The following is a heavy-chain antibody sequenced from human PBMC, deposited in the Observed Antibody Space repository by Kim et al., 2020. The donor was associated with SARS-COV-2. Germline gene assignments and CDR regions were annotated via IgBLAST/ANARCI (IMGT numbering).Heavy chain of an antibody. Sequence: GGSLRLSCAASGFTFSSNDMTWVRQTPGKGLEWVSTITTSGGGGTYYADSVKGRFTTSRDNSKNTLYLHMSSLRAEDTAVYYCAKGGGMEVWGQGTTVTVSS. D-gene: IGHD3-16*01. CDR3: AKGGGMEV. J-gene: IGHJ6*02. V-gene: IGHV3-23*01. CDR2: ITTSGGGGT. CDR1: GFTFSSND.